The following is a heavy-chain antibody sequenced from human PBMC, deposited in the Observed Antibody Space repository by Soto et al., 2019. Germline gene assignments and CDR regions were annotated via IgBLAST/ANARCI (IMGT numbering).Heavy chain of an antibody. D-gene: IGHD3-3*01. Sequence: LTISCKGSGYNFAGYWIAWVRQMPGKGLELMGIIYPSDSDTRYRPSFQGQVTISADKSISSAYLQWSSLRASDTAMYYCARGGVSTRTFDYWGQGTPVTVSS. CDR3: ARGGVSTRTFDY. CDR2: IYPSDSDT. V-gene: IGHV5-51*01. J-gene: IGHJ4*02. CDR1: GYNFAGYW.